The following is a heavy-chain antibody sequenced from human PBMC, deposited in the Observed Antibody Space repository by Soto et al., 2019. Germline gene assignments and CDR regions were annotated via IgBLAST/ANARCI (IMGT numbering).Heavy chain of an antibody. CDR2: ISSNGGST. Sequence: GGSLRLSCAASGFTFSSYGMHWVCQAPGKGLEYVSAISSNGGSTYYADSVKGRFTTSRDNSKNTLYLQMSSPRAEDTAVYYCAASKYYYDSSGYSDYYYYGMDVWGQGTTVTVSS. J-gene: IGHJ6*02. V-gene: IGHV3-64D*06. D-gene: IGHD3-22*01. CDR3: AASKYYYDSSGYSDYYYYGMDV. CDR1: GFTFSSYG.